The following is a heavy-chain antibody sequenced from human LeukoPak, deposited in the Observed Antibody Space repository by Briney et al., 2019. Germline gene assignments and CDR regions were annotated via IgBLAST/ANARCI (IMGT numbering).Heavy chain of an antibody. V-gene: IGHV4-59*08. Sequence: PSETLSLTCTVSGGSISSYYWSWIRQPPGKGLEWIGYIYYSGSTNYNPSLKSRVTISVDTSKNQFSLKLSSVTAADTAVYYCARYYRQWLAYFDYWGQGTLVTVSS. CDR2: IYYSGST. CDR1: GGSISSYY. D-gene: IGHD6-19*01. CDR3: ARYYRQWLAYFDY. J-gene: IGHJ4*02.